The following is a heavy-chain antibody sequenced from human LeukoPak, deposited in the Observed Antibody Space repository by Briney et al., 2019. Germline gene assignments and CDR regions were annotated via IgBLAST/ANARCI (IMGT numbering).Heavy chain of an antibody. Sequence: SETLSLTCTVSGGSISSYYWSWIRQPAGKGLEWIGRIYTSGSTNYNPSLKSRVTMSVDTSKNQFSLKLSSVTAADTAVYYCAGEGGSGSYSRGPFDYWGQGTLVTVSS. CDR1: GGSISSYY. CDR2: IYTSGST. J-gene: IGHJ4*02. CDR3: AGEGGSGSYSRGPFDY. D-gene: IGHD3-10*01. V-gene: IGHV4-4*07.